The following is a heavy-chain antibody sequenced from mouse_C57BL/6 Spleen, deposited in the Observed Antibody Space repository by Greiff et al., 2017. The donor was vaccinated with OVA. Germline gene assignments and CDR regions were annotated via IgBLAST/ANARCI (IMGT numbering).Heavy chain of an antibody. CDR2: ISSGGSYT. V-gene: IGHV5-6*01. J-gene: IGHJ2*01. CDR1: GFTFSSYG. D-gene: IGHD3-3*01. Sequence: EVMLVESGGDLVKPGGSLKLSCAASGFTFSSYGMSWVRQTPDKRLEWVATISSGGSYTYYPDSVKGRFTISRDNAKNTLYLQMSSLKSEDTAMYYCARQGAGEFDYWGQGTTLTVSS. CDR3: ARQGAGEFDY.